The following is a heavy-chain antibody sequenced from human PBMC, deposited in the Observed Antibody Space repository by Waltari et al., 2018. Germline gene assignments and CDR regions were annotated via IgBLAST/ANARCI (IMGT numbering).Heavy chain of an antibody. CDR1: GFIFDHYC. J-gene: IGHJ4*02. V-gene: IGHV3-74*03. D-gene: IGHD2-21*02. Sequence: EVQLVESGGGSVQPGGSLRLSCAASGFIFDHYCMHWVRQAPGRGRECASLITLDGNRLTYADSVKGRFPTSRDRAKSILYLEINRRRVEDTAVYYCAVREKGGYCEDGDCHGILDSWGQGTLVSVSS. CDR3: AVREKGGYCEDGDCHGILDS. CDR2: ITLDGNRL.